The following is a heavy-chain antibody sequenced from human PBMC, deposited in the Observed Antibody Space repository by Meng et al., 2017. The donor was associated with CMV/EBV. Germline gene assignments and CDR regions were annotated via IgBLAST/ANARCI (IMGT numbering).Heavy chain of an antibody. V-gene: IGHV4-30-4*08. CDR2: IYSSEST. CDR3: AREEIGLDP. J-gene: IGHJ5*02. D-gene: IGHD3/OR15-3a*01. CDR1: GASTSIGDDS. Sequence: VQMRHAGPGLVMPSRTLSPTSTVSGASTSIGDDSWSCIRQPPGKGREWIGYIYSSESTYYNPSLKSRVPISVDTSKNQYSLKLSSXTAADTXVYYCAREEIGLDPWGQGTLVTVSS.